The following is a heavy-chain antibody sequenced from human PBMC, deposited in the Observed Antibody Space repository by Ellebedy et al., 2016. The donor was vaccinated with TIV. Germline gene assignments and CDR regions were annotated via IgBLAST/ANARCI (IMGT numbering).Heavy chain of an antibody. CDR3: ARGCSSTSCSGDYYYGMTV. V-gene: IGHV1-2*02. Sequence: ASVKVSCKASGYTFTGYYMHWVRQVPGQGLEWMGWINPNRGGTNYAQKFQGRVTMTRDTSIRTAYMELSRLRFDDTAVYYCARGCSSTSCSGDYYYGMTVWGQGTTFTVSS. CDR1: GYTFTGYY. D-gene: IGHD2-2*01. CDR2: INPNRGGT. J-gene: IGHJ6*02.